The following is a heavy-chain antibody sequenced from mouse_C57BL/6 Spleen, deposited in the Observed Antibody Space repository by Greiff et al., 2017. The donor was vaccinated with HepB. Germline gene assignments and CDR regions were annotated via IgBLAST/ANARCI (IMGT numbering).Heavy chain of an antibody. CDR3: AKTYDTSSPFFDV. J-gene: IGHJ1*03. CDR2: INPGSGCT. V-gene: IGHV1-54*01. D-gene: IGHD1-1*01. CDR1: GYAFTSYW. Sequence: VQLQQSGAELVRPGTSVKVSCKASGYAFTSYWIEWVKQRPGQGLEWIGVINPGSGCTNYNEKFKGKATMTADKSSSTAYMQLSSLTTEDSAIYYCAKTYDTSSPFFDVWGTGTTVTVSS.